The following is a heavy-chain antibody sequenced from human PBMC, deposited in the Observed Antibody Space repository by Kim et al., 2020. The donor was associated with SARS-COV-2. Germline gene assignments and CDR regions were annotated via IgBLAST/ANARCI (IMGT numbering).Heavy chain of an antibody. D-gene: IGHD1-1*01. V-gene: IGHV1-69*01. J-gene: IGHJ1*01. Sequence: NYAQKFQGRVTITADDSTSTAYMELRSLTSEDTALYYCATTFNNNAYFRHWGQGTRVTVSS. CDR3: ATTFNNNAYFRH.